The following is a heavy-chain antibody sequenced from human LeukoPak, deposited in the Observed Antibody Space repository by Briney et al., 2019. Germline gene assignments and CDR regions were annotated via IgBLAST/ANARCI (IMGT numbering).Heavy chain of an antibody. J-gene: IGHJ4*02. CDR2: IYYSGSA. V-gene: IGHV4-38-2*02. D-gene: IGHD3-22*01. CDR3: ARTIPYYYDSSGYYDY. Sequence: SETLSLTCTVSGYSISSGYYWGWIRQPPGKGLEWIGSIYYSGSAYYNPSLKSRVTISVDTSKNQFSLKLSSVTAADTAVYYCARTIPYYYDSSGYYDYWGQGTLVTVSS. CDR1: GYSISSGYY.